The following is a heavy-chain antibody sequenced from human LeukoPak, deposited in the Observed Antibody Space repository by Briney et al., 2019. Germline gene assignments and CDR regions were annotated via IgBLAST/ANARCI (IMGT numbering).Heavy chain of an antibody. D-gene: IGHD4/OR15-4a*01. Sequence: GGSLRLSCAASGFAFDDYGLTWVRQAPGKGLEWVSGIIWNGDSTTYADSVKGRFTLSRDNAKNSLYLQMNNLRAEDTPLYFFSRAGAGSKHFYYYFLAVGGKGPRFPVS. V-gene: IGHV3-20*04. CDR3: SRAGAGSKHFYYYFLAV. CDR2: IIWNGDST. CDR1: GFAFDDYG. J-gene: IGHJ6*03.